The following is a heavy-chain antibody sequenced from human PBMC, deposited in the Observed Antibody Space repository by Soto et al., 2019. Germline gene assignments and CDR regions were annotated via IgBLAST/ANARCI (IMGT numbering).Heavy chain of an antibody. CDR2: INAYNGNT. CDR3: AMVDVYVTPSPQDV. Sequence: QVQLVQSGAEVKNPGASVKVSCKASGYSFTRYGIGWARQAPGQVLEWMGWINAYNGNTNYAQNLQGRLTLTTDTSTPTAYMELRSLRSNDTAIYYCAMVDVYVTPSPQDVWGHGTTVPVSS. V-gene: IGHV1-18*01. CDR1: GYSFTRYG. D-gene: IGHD3-16*01. J-gene: IGHJ6*02.